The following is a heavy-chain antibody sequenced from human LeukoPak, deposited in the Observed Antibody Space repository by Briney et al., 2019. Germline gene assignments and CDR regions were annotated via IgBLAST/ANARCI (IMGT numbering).Heavy chain of an antibody. CDR1: GFTFSNTW. CDR2: IKRKTDGGTT. Sequence: GGSLRLSCAASGFTFSNTWMNWVRQAPGKGLEWGGHIKRKTDGGTTDYAAPVKGRFTISRDDSKNTLYLQMNSLKSEDTAVYYCTTLYGSGSYYWGQGTLVTVSS. CDR3: TTLYGSGSYY. D-gene: IGHD3-10*01. J-gene: IGHJ4*02. V-gene: IGHV3-15*01.